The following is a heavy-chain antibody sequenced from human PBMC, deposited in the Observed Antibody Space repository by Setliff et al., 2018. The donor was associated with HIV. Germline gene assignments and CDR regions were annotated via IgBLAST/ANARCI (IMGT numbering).Heavy chain of an antibody. CDR3: ARFPHEREPKT. D-gene: IGHD1-1*01. CDR1: GGSISNSRYY. J-gene: IGHJ1*01. CDR2: IFYSGSA. Sequence: SETLSLTCTVSGGSISNSRYYWSWIRQPPGKGREWIGSIFYSGSANYNPSLRSPVAISIDTAKTQLSLRLTSLSAADTAVYYCARFPHEREPKTWGQGTLVTVSS. V-gene: IGHV4-39*01.